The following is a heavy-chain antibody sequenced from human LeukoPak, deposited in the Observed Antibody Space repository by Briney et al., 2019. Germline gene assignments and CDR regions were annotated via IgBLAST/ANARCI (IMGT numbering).Heavy chain of an antibody. CDR3: ARGLGGMIVVSDDAFDI. J-gene: IGHJ3*02. Sequence: ASVKVSCKAFGYTFTSNYMHWVRQAPGQGPEWMGGIIPIFGTANYAQKFQGRVTITADKSTSTAYMELSSLRSEDTAVYYCARGLGGMIVVSDDAFDIWGQGTMVTVSP. CDR2: IIPIFGTA. V-gene: IGHV1-69*06. D-gene: IGHD3-22*01. CDR1: GYTFTSNY.